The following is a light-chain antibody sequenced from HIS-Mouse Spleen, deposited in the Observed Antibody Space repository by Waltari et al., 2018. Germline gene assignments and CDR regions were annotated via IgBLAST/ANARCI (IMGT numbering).Light chain of an antibody. CDR2: EDN. V-gene: IGLV6-57*02. CDR3: QSYDSSNHVV. CDR1: SGSIASNY. J-gene: IGLJ2*01. Sequence: NFMLTQPHSVSESPGKTVTISCTGSSGSIASNYVQWYQQRPGSAPTTVIYEDNQRPSGLPDRFSGSIDSSANSASLTISGLKTEDEADYYCQSYDSSNHVVFGGGTKLTVL.